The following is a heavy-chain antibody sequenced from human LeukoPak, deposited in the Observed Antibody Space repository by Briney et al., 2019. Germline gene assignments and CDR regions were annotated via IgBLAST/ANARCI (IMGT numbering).Heavy chain of an antibody. CDR1: GFTFSSYA. CDR3: AKEMYYYDSSGYAFDI. CDR2: ISYDGSNK. Sequence: GGSLRLSCAASGFTFSSYAMHWVRQAPGKGLEWVAVISYDGSNKYYADSVKGRFTISRDNSKNTLYLQMNSLRAEDTAVYYCAKEMYYYDSSGYAFDIWGQGTMVTVSS. J-gene: IGHJ3*02. D-gene: IGHD3-22*01. V-gene: IGHV3-30-3*01.